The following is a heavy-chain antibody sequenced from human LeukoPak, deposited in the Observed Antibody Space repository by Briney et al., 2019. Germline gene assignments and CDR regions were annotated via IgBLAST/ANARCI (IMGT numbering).Heavy chain of an antibody. CDR3: ARCITSILTGPDAFDI. Sequence: PGGSLRLSCAASGFTVSSNYMGWVRQAPGKGLEWVSVIYSGGDTYYADSVKGRFTISRDNSKNMIYLEMSSLKAEDTAVYYCARCITSILTGPDAFDIWGQGTMVTVSS. CDR1: GFTVSSNY. J-gene: IGHJ3*02. V-gene: IGHV3-66*01. CDR2: IYSGGDT. D-gene: IGHD3-9*01.